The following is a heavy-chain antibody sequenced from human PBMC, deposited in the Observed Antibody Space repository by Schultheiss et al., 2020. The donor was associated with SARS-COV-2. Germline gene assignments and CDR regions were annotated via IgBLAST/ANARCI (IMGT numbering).Heavy chain of an antibody. Sequence: GGSLRLSCAASGFTFSTYSMNWVRQAPGKGLEWVSAMSDSGDSTYYADSLKGRFTISRDNANNSLYLQMSSLRADDTAVYYCASSMGRSVPDYWGQGTLVTVSS. D-gene: IGHD3-10*01. CDR2: MSDSGDST. V-gene: IGHV3-23*01. CDR3: ASSMGRSVPDY. CDR1: GFTFSTYS. J-gene: IGHJ4*02.